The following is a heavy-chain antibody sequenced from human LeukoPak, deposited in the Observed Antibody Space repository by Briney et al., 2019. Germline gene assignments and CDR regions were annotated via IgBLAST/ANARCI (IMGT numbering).Heavy chain of an antibody. J-gene: IGHJ5*02. D-gene: IGHD1-26*01. Sequence: SETLSLTCTVSGGSISSSSYYWGWIRQPPGKGLEWIGSIYYSGSTYYNPSLKSRVTISVDTSKNQFSLKLSSVTAADTAVYYCARLVVGGWFDPWGQGTLVTVSS. V-gene: IGHV4-39*01. CDR3: ARLVVGGWFDP. CDR1: GGSISSSSYY. CDR2: IYYSGST.